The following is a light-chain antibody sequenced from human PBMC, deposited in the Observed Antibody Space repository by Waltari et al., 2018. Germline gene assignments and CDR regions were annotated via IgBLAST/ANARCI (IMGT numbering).Light chain of an antibody. CDR3: QQTYSTPWT. V-gene: IGKV1-39*01. CDR1: QGIATN. Sequence: DIQMAQSPSSLSASVGGRVTITCRASQGIATNLNWYQQKPGKAPKLLIYAASTLQSGVPSRFSGGGSGADFTLTISRLQPEDFATYYCQQTYSTPWTFGQATTVEIK. J-gene: IGKJ1*01. CDR2: AAS.